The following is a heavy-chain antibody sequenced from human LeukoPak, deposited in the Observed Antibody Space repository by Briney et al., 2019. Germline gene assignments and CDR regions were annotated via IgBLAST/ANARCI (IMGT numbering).Heavy chain of an antibody. J-gene: IGHJ5*02. CDR2: ISYDGSHK. V-gene: IGHV3-30*18. CDR3: AKGARGDTVTSIVGLNWFDP. D-gene: IGHD4-17*01. Sequence: GGSLRLSCAASGFTFSSYGMHWVRQAPGKGLEWVAVISYDGSHKYYADSVKGRFSISRDNSKNTLYLQMNSLRADDTAVYYCAKGARGDTVTSIVGLNWFDPWGQGTLVTVSS. CDR1: GFTFSSYG.